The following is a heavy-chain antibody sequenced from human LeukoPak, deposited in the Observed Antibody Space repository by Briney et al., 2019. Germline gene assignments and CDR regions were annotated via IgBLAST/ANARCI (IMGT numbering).Heavy chain of an antibody. V-gene: IGHV3-21*01. D-gene: IGHD4-23*01. J-gene: IGHJ3*02. Sequence: PGGSLRLSCAASGFTFNSYTMNWVRQAPGKGLEWVSSISSSSSYIYYADSLKGRFTISRDNAKNSLYLQMNSLRAEDTAVYYCARDRSYGGNFSDAFDIWGQGTMVTVSS. CDR1: GFTFNSYT. CDR2: ISSSSSYI. CDR3: ARDRSYGGNFSDAFDI.